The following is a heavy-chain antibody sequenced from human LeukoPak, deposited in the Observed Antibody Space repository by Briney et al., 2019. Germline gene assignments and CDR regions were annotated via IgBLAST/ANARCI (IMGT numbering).Heavy chain of an antibody. J-gene: IGHJ4*02. D-gene: IGHD2-21*02. CDR1: GYTFTGYY. CDR2: INPNSGGT. Sequence: ASVKVSCKASGYTFTGYYMHWVRQAPGQGLEWMGWINPNSGGTNYAQKFQGRVTMTRDTSISTAYMELSRLRSDDTAVYYCARDAYCGGDCYALDYWGQGTLFTVSS. CDR3: ARDAYCGGDCYALDY. V-gene: IGHV1-2*02.